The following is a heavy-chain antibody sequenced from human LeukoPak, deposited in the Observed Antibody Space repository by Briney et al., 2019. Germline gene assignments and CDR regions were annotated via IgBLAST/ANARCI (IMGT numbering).Heavy chain of an antibody. CDR1: GFTFSSYW. CDR2: ISGDESST. D-gene: IGHD5-12*01. Sequence: PGGSLRLSCAASGFTFSSYWMHWVRQAPGKGLVWVSRISGDESSTSYADSVKGRFTISRDNAKNTLFLQMNSLRAEDTAVYYCARDRAGYSGYDSGPDYWGQGTLVTVSS. V-gene: IGHV3-74*01. CDR3: ARDRAGYSGYDSGPDY. J-gene: IGHJ4*02.